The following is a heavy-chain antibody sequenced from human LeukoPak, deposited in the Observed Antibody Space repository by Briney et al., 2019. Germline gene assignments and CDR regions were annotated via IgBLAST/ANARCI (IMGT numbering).Heavy chain of an antibody. Sequence: GGSLRLSCAASGFTFSSYWLSWVRQAPGKGLEWVANIKQDGSEKCYVDSVKGRFTISRDNAKNSLYLQMNSLRAEDTALYYCTKTGTYSSSSGYIDSWGQGTLVTVFS. V-gene: IGHV3-7*03. CDR3: TKTGTYSSSSGYIDS. J-gene: IGHJ4*02. D-gene: IGHD6-6*01. CDR2: IKQDGSEK. CDR1: GFTFSSYW.